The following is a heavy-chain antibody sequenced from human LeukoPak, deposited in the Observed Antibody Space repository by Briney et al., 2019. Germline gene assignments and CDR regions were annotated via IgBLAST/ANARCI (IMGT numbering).Heavy chain of an antibody. D-gene: IGHD6-19*01. CDR3: ARDGAPYSSGWPDGATFDY. J-gene: IGHJ4*02. V-gene: IGHV1-2*04. Sequence: ASVTVSFTASGYTFTVCYMRWVRQAPGQGRGWMGWINPNSGGTNYAQTFQGWVTMTRDTYITTDYMELSSLRSDDTAVYYCARDGAPYSSGWPDGATFDYWGQGTLVTVSS. CDR1: GYTFTVCY. CDR2: INPNSGGT.